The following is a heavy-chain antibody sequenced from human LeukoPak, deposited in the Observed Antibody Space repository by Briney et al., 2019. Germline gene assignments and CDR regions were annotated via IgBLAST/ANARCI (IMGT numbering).Heavy chain of an antibody. V-gene: IGHV3-30*04. CDR3: ARDRAPGQRQLVPDAFDI. CDR2: ISYDGMNK. Sequence: GRSLRLSCSASGFTFSSYAMHWVRQAPGKGLEWVAVISYDGMNKYYADSVKGRFTISRDNSKNTLYLQMNSLRAEDTAVYYCARDRAPGQRQLVPDAFDIWGQGTVVTVSS. D-gene: IGHD6-13*01. CDR1: GFTFSSYA. J-gene: IGHJ3*02.